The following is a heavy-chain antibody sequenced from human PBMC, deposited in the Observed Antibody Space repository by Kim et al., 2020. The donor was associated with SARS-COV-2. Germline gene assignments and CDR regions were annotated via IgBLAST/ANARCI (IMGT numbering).Heavy chain of an antibody. CDR2: IKQDGSEK. D-gene: IGHD3-9*01. V-gene: IGHV3-7*03. CDR3: ARNVLRYFDWLSYFDY. Sequence: GGSLRLSCAASGFTFSSYWMSWVRQAPRKGLEWVANIKQDGSEKYYVDSVKGRFTISRDNAKNSLYLQMNSLRAEDTAVYYCARNVLRYFDWLSYFDYWGQGTLVTVSS. CDR1: GFTFSSYW. J-gene: IGHJ4*02.